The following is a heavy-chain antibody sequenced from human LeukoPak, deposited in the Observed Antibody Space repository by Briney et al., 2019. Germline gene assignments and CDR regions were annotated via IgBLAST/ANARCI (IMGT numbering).Heavy chain of an antibody. CDR2: IIPIFGTA. CDR3: ARVGQRTGDLYYFDY. D-gene: IGHD7-27*01. J-gene: IGHJ4*02. CDR1: GGTFSSYA. V-gene: IGHV1-69*01. Sequence: SVKVSCKASGGTFSSYAISWVRQAPGQGLEWMGGIIPIFGTANYAQKFQGRVTITADESTSTAYMELSSLRSEDTAVYYCARVGQRTGDLYYFDYWGQGTLVTVSS.